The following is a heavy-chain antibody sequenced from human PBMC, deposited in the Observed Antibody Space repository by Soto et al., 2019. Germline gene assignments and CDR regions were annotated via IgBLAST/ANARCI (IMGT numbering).Heavy chain of an antibody. V-gene: IGHV3-21*01. CDR1: GFTFSNYN. J-gene: IGHJ6*03. CDR3: ARGDSYGSRSYPYYYYYMDV. D-gene: IGHD3-10*01. CDR2: ITTTSSYI. Sequence: GGSLRLSCVVSGFTFSNYNMNWVRQAPGKGLEWVSSITTTSSYIYYADSVKGRFTISRDNAKNSLFLQMNSLRAEDTAIYYCARGDSYGSRSYPYYYYYMDVWGKGTTVTV.